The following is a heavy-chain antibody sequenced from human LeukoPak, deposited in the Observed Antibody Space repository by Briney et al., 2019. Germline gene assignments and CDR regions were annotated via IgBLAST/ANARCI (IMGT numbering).Heavy chain of an antibody. CDR2: TYYRSKWYN. V-gene: IGHV6-1*01. D-gene: IGHD3-16*01. J-gene: IGHJ4*02. Sequence: SQTLSLTCAISGDSVSSNSAAWNWIRQSPSRGLEWLGRTYYRSKWYNDYAVSVKSRITINPDTSKNQFSLRLSSVTASDTAVYYCARCLGGRCDYFDYWGQGALVTVSS. CDR1: GDSVSSNSAA. CDR3: ARCLGGRCDYFDY.